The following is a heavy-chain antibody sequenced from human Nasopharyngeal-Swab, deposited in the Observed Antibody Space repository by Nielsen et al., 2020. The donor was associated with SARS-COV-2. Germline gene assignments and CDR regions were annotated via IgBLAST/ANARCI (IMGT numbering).Heavy chain of an antibody. CDR3: ATHSPNNNCRDATCRYYYYYMGV. CDR2: IVTGVST. CDR1: GLTVNSNY. D-gene: IGHD3-10*01. Sequence: GESLKISCAASGLTVNSNYMSWVRQARGKGLEWLSVIVTGVSTYYADSVRGRFTISRDSSKNTVYLQMNSLRAEGTALYYCATHSPNNNCRDATCRYYYYYMGVWGKGTTVTVSS. V-gene: IGHV3-66*01. J-gene: IGHJ6*03.